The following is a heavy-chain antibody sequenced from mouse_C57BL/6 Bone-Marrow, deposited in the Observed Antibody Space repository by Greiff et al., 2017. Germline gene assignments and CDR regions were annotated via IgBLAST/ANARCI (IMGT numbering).Heavy chain of an antibody. V-gene: IGHV2-6-1*01. J-gene: IGHJ4*01. CDR1: WISLTSYG. D-gene: IGHD3-2*01. CDR3: DRHEDSLYYYAMDY. CDR2: IWSDGST. Sequence: QVQLQQSGPGLAAPSQSLSITCPVSWISLTSYGVPWVRQPPGKRLEWLVVIWSDGSTTYNSALKSRLSISKDNSKSQVFLKMNSLQTDDTAMYYCDRHEDSLYYYAMDYWGQRTSGTVSS.